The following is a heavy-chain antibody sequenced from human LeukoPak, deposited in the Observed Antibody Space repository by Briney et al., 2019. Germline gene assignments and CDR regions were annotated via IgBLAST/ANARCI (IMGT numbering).Heavy chain of an antibody. CDR1: GGSISSSNW. CDR2: IHHSGST. Sequence: KSSETLSLTCAVSGGSISSSNWWSWVRQPPGKGLEWIGEIHHSGSTNYNPSLKSRVTISVDKSKNQFSLKLSSVTAADTAVYYCARVTENYYDSTYGGGYFDYWGQGTLVTVSS. CDR3: ARVTENYYDSTYGGGYFDY. J-gene: IGHJ4*02. D-gene: IGHD3-22*01. V-gene: IGHV4-4*02.